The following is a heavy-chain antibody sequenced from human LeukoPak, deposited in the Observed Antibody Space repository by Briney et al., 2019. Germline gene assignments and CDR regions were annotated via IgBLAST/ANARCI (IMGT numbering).Heavy chain of an antibody. J-gene: IGHJ3*02. CDR1: GGTFSSYA. CDR2: IIPIFGTA. CDR3: ARGLTGTTSLMTPDDAFDI. D-gene: IGHD1-7*01. V-gene: IGHV1-69*13. Sequence: SVKVSCKASGGTFSSYAISWVRQAPGQGLEWIGGIIPIFGTANYAQKFQGRVTITADESTSTAYMELSSLRSEDTAVYYCARGLTGTTSLMTPDDAFDIWGQGTMVTVSS.